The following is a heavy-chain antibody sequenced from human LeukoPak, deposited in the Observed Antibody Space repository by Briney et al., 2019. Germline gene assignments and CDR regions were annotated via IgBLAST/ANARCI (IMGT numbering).Heavy chain of an antibody. J-gene: IGHJ5*02. CDR1: GFTFSTYA. V-gene: IGHV3-23*01. Sequence: PGESLRLSCAASGFTFSTYAMSWVRQAPGKGLEWVSTISGSGSSTYYADSVQGRFTISRDNSKNTLYLQMNSLRAEDTAVYYCAKVRYFDWLSPFNWFDPWGQGTLVTVSS. CDR3: AKVRYFDWLSPFNWFDP. CDR2: ISGSGSST. D-gene: IGHD3-9*01.